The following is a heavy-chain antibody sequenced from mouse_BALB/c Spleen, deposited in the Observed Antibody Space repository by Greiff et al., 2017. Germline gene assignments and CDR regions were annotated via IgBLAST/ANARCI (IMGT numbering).Heavy chain of an antibody. CDR3: ARGGGNYTYAMDY. CDR2: INPSNGRT. J-gene: IGHJ4*01. V-gene: IGHV1S81*02. Sequence: QVQLQQPGSVLVRPGASVKLSCKASGYTFTSSWMHWAKQRPGQGLEWIGEINPSNGRTNYNEKFKSKATLTVDKSSSTAYMQLSSLTSEDSAVYYCARGGGNYTYAMDYWGQGTSVTVSS. D-gene: IGHD2-1*01. CDR1: GYTFTSSW.